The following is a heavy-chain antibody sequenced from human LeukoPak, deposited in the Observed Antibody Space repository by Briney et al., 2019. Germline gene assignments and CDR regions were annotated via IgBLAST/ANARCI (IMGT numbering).Heavy chain of an antibody. J-gene: IGHJ4*02. Sequence: GGSLRLSCAASGFTFNIYGVHWVRQAPGKGLEGVAGISYDEMYQYYADSVKGRFTISRDNSKNTLFLQMNSLRAEDTAIYYCAKDRDYYGSGSDYWGQGTLVTVSS. V-gene: IGHV3-30*18. CDR3: AKDRDYYGSGSDY. CDR2: ISYDEMYQ. D-gene: IGHD3-10*01. CDR1: GFTFNIYG.